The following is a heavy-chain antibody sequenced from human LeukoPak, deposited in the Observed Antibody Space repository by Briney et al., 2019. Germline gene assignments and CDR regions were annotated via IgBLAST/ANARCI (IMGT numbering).Heavy chain of an antibody. CDR3: ARAPTLNYYGSGSYFYYYYMDV. CDR1: GFTFSSYW. J-gene: IGHJ6*03. V-gene: IGHV3-7*01. Sequence: GGSLRLSCAASGFTFSSYWMSWVRQAPGKGLEWVANIRQDGSEIYYVDSVKGRFTISRDNAKNSLYLQMNSLRAEDTAVYYCARAPTLNYYGSGSYFYYYYMDVWGKGTTVTVSS. CDR2: IRQDGSEI. D-gene: IGHD3-10*01.